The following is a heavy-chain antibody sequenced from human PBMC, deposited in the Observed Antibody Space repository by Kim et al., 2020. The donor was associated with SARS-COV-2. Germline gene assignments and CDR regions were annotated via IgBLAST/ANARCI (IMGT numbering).Heavy chain of an antibody. CDR1: GDSIISYY. Sequence: SETLSLTCTVSGDSIISYYWSWIRLPPGKGLEWIGYIYYSGRTNYNPSLKSRVTISVDTSKNQFSLKLSSVTAADTAVYYCARAYDSSGYYYLYFDLWGRGTLVTVSS. V-gene: IGHV4-59*13. D-gene: IGHD3-22*01. CDR3: ARAYDSSGYYYLYFDL. CDR2: IYYSGRT. J-gene: IGHJ2*01.